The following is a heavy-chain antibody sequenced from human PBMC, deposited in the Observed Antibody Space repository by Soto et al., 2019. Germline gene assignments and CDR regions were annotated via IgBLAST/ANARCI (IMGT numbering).Heavy chain of an antibody. Sequence: EVQLVESGGGLVQPGGSLRLSCAASGFTFSTYWMSWVRQAPGKGLEWVADIKEDGSVKKYVDSVKGRFTISRDNARNSVYLQMNSLRAEDTAVYYCVRDYPVVNAYWGQGTLVTVSS. CDR1: GFTFSTYW. D-gene: IGHD2-21*01. CDR2: IKEDGSVK. V-gene: IGHV3-7*01. J-gene: IGHJ4*02. CDR3: VRDYPVVNAY.